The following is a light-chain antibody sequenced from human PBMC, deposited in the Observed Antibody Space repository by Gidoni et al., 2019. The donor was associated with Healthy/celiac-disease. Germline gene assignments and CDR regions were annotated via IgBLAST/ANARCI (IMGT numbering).Light chain of an antibody. CDR2: LGS. CDR1: QSLLHSNGYNY. J-gene: IGKJ2*01. Sequence: DIVMTQSPLSLPVTPGEPASISCRSSQSLLHSNGYNYLDWYLQKPGQSPQLLIYLGSNRASGVPDRFSGSGSGTDFTLKISRVEAEDVGVYYCMPALQTPYTFXXXTKLEIK. CDR3: MPALQTPYT. V-gene: IGKV2-28*01.